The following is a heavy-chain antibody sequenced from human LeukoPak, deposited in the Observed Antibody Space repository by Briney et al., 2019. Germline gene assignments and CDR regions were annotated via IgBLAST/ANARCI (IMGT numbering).Heavy chain of an antibody. CDR2: IYTSGST. CDR1: GGSISSYY. J-gene: IGHJ4*02. V-gene: IGHV4-4*07. Sequence: SETLSLTCTVSGGSISSYYWSWIRQPAGEGLEWIGRIYTSGSTDYNPSLKSRITMSIDTSKNHFSLKLSSVTAADTGVYFCAREDSSSWGPFDYWGQGTLVTVSS. CDR3: AREDSSSWGPFDY. D-gene: IGHD6-6*01.